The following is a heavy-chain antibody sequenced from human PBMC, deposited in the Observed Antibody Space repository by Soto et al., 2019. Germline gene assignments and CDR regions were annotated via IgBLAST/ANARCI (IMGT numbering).Heavy chain of an antibody. CDR2: ISSSSSTI. V-gene: IGHV3-48*02. CDR3: ARISSGWYFSGYYGMDV. CDR1: GFTFSSYS. D-gene: IGHD6-19*01. Sequence: LSCAASGFTFSSYSMNWVRQAPGKGLEWVSYISSSSSTIYYADSVKGRFTISRDNAKNSLYLQMNSLRDEDTAVYYCARISSGWYFSGYYGMDVWGQGTTVTVSS. J-gene: IGHJ6*02.